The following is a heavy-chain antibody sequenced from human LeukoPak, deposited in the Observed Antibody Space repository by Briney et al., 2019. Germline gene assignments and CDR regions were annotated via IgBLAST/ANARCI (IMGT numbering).Heavy chain of an antibody. CDR3: ARDERYDSSGYPFDS. Sequence: ASVKVSCKASGYTFTSYYMHWVRQAPGQGLEWMGIINPNSGGTDYAQKFQGRVTMTRDTSIGTAYMELSRLRSDDTAVYYCARDERYDSSGYPFDSWGQGTLVTVSS. CDR1: GYTFTSYY. CDR2: INPNSGGT. D-gene: IGHD3-22*01. V-gene: IGHV1-2*02. J-gene: IGHJ4*02.